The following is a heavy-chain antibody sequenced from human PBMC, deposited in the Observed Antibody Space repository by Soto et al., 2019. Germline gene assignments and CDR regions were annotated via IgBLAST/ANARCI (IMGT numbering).Heavy chain of an antibody. CDR3: TTSSGLLWFGELLSLDY. V-gene: IGHV3-15*07. CDR1: GFTFSNAW. D-gene: IGHD3-10*01. Sequence: EVQLVESGGGLVKPGGSLRLSCAASGFTFSNAWMNWVRQAPGKGLEWVGRIKSKTDGGTTDYAAPVKGRFTISRDDSKNTLYLQRNSLQSEDTAVYYCTTSSGLLWFGELLSLDYWGQGTLVTVSS. CDR2: IKSKTDGGTT. J-gene: IGHJ4*02.